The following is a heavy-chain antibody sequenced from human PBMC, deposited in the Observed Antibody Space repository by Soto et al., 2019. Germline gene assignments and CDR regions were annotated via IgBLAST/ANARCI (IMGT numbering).Heavy chain of an antibody. CDR1: GGTFSSDT. CDR3: ARDGGESDYYYYYMDV. Sequence: SVKVSCKASGGTFSSDTISWVRQAPGQGLEWMGRIIPILGIANYAQKFQGRVTITADKSTSTAYMELSSLRSEDTAVYYCARDGGESDYYYYYMDVWGKGTTVTVSS. V-gene: IGHV1-69*04. D-gene: IGHD3-16*01. J-gene: IGHJ6*03. CDR2: IIPILGIA.